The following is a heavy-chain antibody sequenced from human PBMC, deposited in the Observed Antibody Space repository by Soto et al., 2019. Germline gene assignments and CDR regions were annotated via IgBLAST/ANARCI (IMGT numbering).Heavy chain of an antibody. CDR1: GGSISSGGYY. CDR3: ASHLQGGSPLPFVY. Sequence: PSETLSLTCTVSGGSISSGGYYWSWIRQHPGKGLEWIGCIYYSGSTNYNPSLKSRVTISVDTSKNQFSLKLSSVTAADTAVYYCASHLQGGSPLPFVYWGPGTLVT. J-gene: IGHJ4*02. V-gene: IGHV4-61*08. D-gene: IGHD5-12*01. CDR2: IYYSGST.